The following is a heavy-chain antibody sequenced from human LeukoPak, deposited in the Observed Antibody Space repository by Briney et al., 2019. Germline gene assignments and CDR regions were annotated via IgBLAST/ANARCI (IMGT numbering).Heavy chain of an antibody. J-gene: IGHJ4*02. D-gene: IGHD4-17*01. Sequence: SETLSLTCTVSGGSISSGDYYWSWIRQPPGKGLEWIGYIYYSGSTYYNPSLKSRVTISVDTSKNQFSLKLSSVTAADTAVYYCARRRDYGDQGVHFDYWGQGTLVTVSS. V-gene: IGHV4-30-4*08. CDR2: IYYSGST. CDR3: ARRRDYGDQGVHFDY. CDR1: GGSISSGDYY.